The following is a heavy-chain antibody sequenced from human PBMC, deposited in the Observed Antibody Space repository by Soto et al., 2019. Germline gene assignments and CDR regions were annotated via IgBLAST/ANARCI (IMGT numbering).Heavy chain of an antibody. J-gene: IGHJ5*02. CDR1: GYTFNSYY. D-gene: IGHD3-10*01. CDR2: INPSGGST. Sequence: GTSVKVSWKASGYTFNSYYMHWVRQAPGQGLEGMGIINPSGGSTSYAQKFQGRVTMTRDTSTSTVYMELSSLRSADTAVYYCARGAPSGVRGVRGRFDPWGQGTLVTVSS. V-gene: IGHV1-46*02. CDR3: ARGAPSGVRGVRGRFDP.